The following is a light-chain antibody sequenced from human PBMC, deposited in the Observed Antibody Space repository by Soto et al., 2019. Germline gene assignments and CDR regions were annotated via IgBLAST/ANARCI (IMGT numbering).Light chain of an antibody. CDR3: ATWDDSLNGWV. Sequence: QSVLTQPPSASGTPGQRVTISCSGSSSNIGSNAVSWYQQLPGTAPKVLIYSNNQRPSGVPDRFSGSKSGTSASLAISGLQSEDAVDYYWATWDDSLNGWVFGRGTQLPVL. V-gene: IGLV1-44*01. J-gene: IGLJ3*02. CDR2: SNN. CDR1: SSNIGSNA.